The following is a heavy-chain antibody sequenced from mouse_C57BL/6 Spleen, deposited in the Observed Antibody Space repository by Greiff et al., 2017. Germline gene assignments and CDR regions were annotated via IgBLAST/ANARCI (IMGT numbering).Heavy chain of an antibody. Sequence: VKLMESGAELVKPGASVKISCKASGYAFSSYWMNWVKQRPGKGLEWIGQIYPGDGDTNYNGKFKGKATLTADKSSSTAYMQLSSLTSEDSAVYFCAREGSNSFFDYWGQGTTLTVSS. D-gene: IGHD2-5*01. CDR2: IYPGDGDT. CDR3: AREGSNSFFDY. CDR1: GYAFSSYW. V-gene: IGHV1-80*01. J-gene: IGHJ2*01.